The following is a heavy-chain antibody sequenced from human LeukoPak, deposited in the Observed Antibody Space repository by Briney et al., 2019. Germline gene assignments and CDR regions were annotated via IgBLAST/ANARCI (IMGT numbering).Heavy chain of an antibody. V-gene: IGHV4-59*12. J-gene: IGHJ5*01. CDR1: SGSMSSYF. CDR2: IYYSGST. Sequence: SETLSLACTVSSGSMSSYFWSWIRQSPGKGLEWIGYIYYSGSTDYNPSLKSRVTISVDTSKNQFSLKLNSVTAADTAVYYCARGPSWFQFWGQGTLVTVSS. CDR3: ARGPSWFQF.